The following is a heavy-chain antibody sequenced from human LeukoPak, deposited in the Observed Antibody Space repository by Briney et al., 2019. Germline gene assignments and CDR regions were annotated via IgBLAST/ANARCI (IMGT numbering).Heavy chain of an antibody. CDR1: GGTFSSYA. J-gene: IGHJ3*02. Sequence: SVKVSCKASGGTFSSYAISWVRQAPGQGLGWMGRIIPILGIANYAQKFQGRVTITADKSTSTAYMELSSLRSEDTAVYYCARIWDYDSSGYWEDAFDIWGQGTMVTVSS. V-gene: IGHV1-69*04. D-gene: IGHD3-22*01. CDR2: IIPILGIA. CDR3: ARIWDYDSSGYWEDAFDI.